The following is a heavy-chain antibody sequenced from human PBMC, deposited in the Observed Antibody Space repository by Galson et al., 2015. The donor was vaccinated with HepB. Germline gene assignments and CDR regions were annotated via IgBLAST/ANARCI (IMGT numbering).Heavy chain of an antibody. CDR3: ARAYDFWSVHYYFDY. V-gene: IGHV4-59*01. CDR1: GGSISSYS. Sequence: SETLSLTCTVSGGSISSYSWSWIRQPPGKGLEWIGYIYYSGSTNYNPSLKSRVTISVDTSKNQFSLNLSSVTAADTAVYYCARAYDFWSVHYYFDYWGQGTLVTVSS. CDR2: IYYSGST. D-gene: IGHD3-3*01. J-gene: IGHJ4*02.